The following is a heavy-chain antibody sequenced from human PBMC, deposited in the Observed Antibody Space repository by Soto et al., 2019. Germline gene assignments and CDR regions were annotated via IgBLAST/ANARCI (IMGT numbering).Heavy chain of an antibody. Sequence: QVQLVQSGAEVKKPGASVKVSCKASGYTFTSYGISWVRQAPGQGLEWMGWISAYNGNTNYAQKRQGRLTXTXDTATSTDHMELRSLRSDDTAVYYCARDRGAYGMDVWGQGTTVTVSS. CDR3: ARDRGAYGMDV. CDR2: ISAYNGNT. CDR1: GYTFTSYG. V-gene: IGHV1-18*01. J-gene: IGHJ6*02.